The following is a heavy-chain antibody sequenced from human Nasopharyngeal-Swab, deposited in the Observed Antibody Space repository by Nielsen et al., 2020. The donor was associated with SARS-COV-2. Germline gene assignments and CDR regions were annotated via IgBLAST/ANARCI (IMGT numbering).Heavy chain of an antibody. CDR1: GFTVSSNY. CDR2: IYSGGRT. Sequence: GESLKISCAASGFTVSSNYMSLVRQAPGKGLEWVSVIYSGGRTYDADSVKGRFTISRDNSKNTLYLQMNSLRAEDTAVYYCARGTVSVAAAFDIWGQGTMVTVSS. CDR3: ARGTVSVAAAFDI. V-gene: IGHV3-53*01. J-gene: IGHJ3*02. D-gene: IGHD4-23*01.